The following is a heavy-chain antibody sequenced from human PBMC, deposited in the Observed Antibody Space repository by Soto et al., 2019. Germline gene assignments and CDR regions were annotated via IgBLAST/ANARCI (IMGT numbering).Heavy chain of an antibody. CDR1: GFTFENYA. V-gene: IGHV3-9*01. CDR2: ISWNSGII. D-gene: IGHD4-4*01. Sequence: PGGSLRLSCAASGFTFENYAMHWVRQAPGKGLEWVSGISWNSGIIGYADSVKGRFTISRDNAKNSLYLQMNSLRAEDTAFYYCAKDKLYSNYEYYFDNWGRGTLVTVSS. J-gene: IGHJ4*02. CDR3: AKDKLYSNYEYYFDN.